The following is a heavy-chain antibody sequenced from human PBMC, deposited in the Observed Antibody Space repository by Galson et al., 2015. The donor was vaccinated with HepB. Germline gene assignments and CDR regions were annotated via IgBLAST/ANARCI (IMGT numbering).Heavy chain of an antibody. CDR2: MNAGTGNT. V-gene: IGHV1-3*01. J-gene: IGHJ3*01. D-gene: IGHD3-10*01. CDR3: ARDAQLLAIDAFDL. CDR1: GYTFTTFA. Sequence: SVKVSCKASGYTFTTFALHWVRQAPGQRLEWMGWMNAGTGNTKNSQKFQGRVTITRDTSASTAYLELSSLTSEDTAVYYCARDAQLLAIDAFDLWGQGTIVTVAS.